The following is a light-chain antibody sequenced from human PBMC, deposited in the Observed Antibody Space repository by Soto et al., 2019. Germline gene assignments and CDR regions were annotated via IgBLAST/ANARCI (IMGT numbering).Light chain of an antibody. J-gene: IGKJ2*01. CDR1: QSLSNTF. CDR3: QQYGGSSPRFT. CDR2: HAS. Sequence: EIVLTQSPGTLSLSPGDRATLSCRASQSLSNTFLAWYQQKPGQAPRLLIYHASSRATGIPDRFSGSGSGTDFTLTINNLEPEDFAVYYCQQYGGSSPRFTFGQGTKLEIK. V-gene: IGKV3-20*01.